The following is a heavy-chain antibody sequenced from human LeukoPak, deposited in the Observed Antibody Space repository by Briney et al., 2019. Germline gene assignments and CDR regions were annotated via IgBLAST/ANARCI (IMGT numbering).Heavy chain of an antibody. J-gene: IGHJ4*02. CDR2: INSDGSST. Sequence: AGGSLRLSCAASGFTFSSYWMHWVRQAPGKGLVWVPRINSDGSSTSYADSVKGRFTISRDNAKNTLYLQMNSLRAEDTAVYYCARTNLVAEPFDYWGQGTLVTVSS. CDR3: ARTNLVAEPFDY. CDR1: GFTFSSYW. V-gene: IGHV3-74*01. D-gene: IGHD2-8*02.